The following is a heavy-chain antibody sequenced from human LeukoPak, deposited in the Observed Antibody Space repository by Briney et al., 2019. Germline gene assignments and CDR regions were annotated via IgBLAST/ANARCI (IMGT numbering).Heavy chain of an antibody. CDR1: DGSIRTYY. D-gene: IGHD3/OR15-3a*01. CDR3: ATNKDWAEAD. Sequence: SETLSLTCSVSDGSIRTYYWSWIRKSPGQGLEWIGNIYYRGDINYNPSLKSRVIISIDTSKNQFSLKVTSLTAADTAVYYCATNKDWAEADWGQGTLVIVSS. CDR2: IYYRGDI. V-gene: IGHV4-59*03. J-gene: IGHJ4*02.